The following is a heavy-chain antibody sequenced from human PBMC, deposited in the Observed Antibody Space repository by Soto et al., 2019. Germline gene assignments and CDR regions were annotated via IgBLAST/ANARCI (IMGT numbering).Heavy chain of an antibody. J-gene: IGHJ4*02. CDR1: GYTFTRYG. Sequence: QVQVVQSGGEVKKPGASVKVSCKASGYTFTRYGFSWLRQAPGQGLEWMGWISAYNGNTNYAQNYQGRVTMTTDTSTSTAYMELRNLRSDDTAVYYCARGQVNYYASSGPRTYYFDYWGQGTLVTVSS. V-gene: IGHV1-18*04. D-gene: IGHD3-22*01. CDR2: ISAYNGNT. CDR3: ARGQVNYYASSGPRTYYFDY.